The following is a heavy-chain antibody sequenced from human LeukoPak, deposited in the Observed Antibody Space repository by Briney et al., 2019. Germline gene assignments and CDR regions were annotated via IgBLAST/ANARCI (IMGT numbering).Heavy chain of an antibody. D-gene: IGHD6-19*01. J-gene: IGHJ4*02. CDR2: TYYRSQWYS. Sequence: SQTLSLTSAISGDSVSSKNGSWNCIRQSPSSCLEWLGRTYYRSQWYSDFAFSVGGRAAINADTSKNQFSLQLHSVTPEDTAVYYCARDLGTSGWYTFDFWGQGSLVTVTS. CDR3: ARDLGTSGWYTFDF. V-gene: IGHV6-1*01. CDR1: GDSVSSKNGS.